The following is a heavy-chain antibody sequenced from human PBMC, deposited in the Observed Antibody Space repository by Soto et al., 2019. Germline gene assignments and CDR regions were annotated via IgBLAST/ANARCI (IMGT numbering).Heavy chain of an antibody. CDR1: GFSLSTSGVG. CDR3: AHSQSYDILTGYYTADFDY. D-gene: IGHD3-9*01. V-gene: IGHV2-5*02. Sequence: SGPTLVNPTQTLTLTCTFSGFSLSTSGVGVGWIRQPPGKALEWLALIYWDDDKRYSPSLKSRLTITKDTSKNQVVLTMTNMDPVDTATYYCAHSQSYDILTGYYTADFDYWGQGTLVTVSS. J-gene: IGHJ4*02. CDR2: IYWDDDK.